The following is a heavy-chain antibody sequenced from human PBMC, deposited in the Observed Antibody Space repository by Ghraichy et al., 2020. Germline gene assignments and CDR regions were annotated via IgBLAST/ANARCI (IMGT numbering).Heavy chain of an antibody. D-gene: IGHD3-22*01. J-gene: IGHJ4*02. CDR2: IYYSGST. CDR3: ARDLGYDSSGYYELGY. CDR1: GGSISSGGYY. V-gene: IGHV4-31*03. Sequence: SETLSLTCTVSGGSISSGGYYWSWIRQHPGKGLEWIGYIYYSGSTYYNPSLKSRVTISVDTSKNQFSLKLSSVTAADTAVYYCARDLGYDSSGYYELGYWGQGTLVTVSS.